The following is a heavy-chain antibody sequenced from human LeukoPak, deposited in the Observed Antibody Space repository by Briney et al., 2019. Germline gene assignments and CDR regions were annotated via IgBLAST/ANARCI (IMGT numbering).Heavy chain of an antibody. V-gene: IGHV4-39*07. CDR3: ARLAAAGKGVGFLWLVHDAFDI. CDR1: GGSISSSSYY. CDR2: IYYSGST. J-gene: IGHJ3*02. Sequence: SETLSLTCAVSGGSISSSSYYWGWIRQPPGKGLEWIGSIYYSGSTYYNPSLKSRVTISVDTSKNQFSLKLSSVTAADTAVYYCARLAAAGKGVGFLWLVHDAFDIWGQGTMVTVSS. D-gene: IGHD6-13*01.